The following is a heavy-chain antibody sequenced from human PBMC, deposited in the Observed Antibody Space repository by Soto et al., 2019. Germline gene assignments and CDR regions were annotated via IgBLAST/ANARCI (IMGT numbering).Heavy chain of an antibody. V-gene: IGHV4-4*07. CDR3: AKDDSGAADI. CDR2: VDTTGGT. Sequence: QVQLQESGPGLVEPSETLSLTCTVSGGSISSCSWNWIRQPAGKGLEWIGRVDTTGGTNYIPSLKSRVTMSVDTPKNQFSLNLRFVTASDTAVYFCAKDDSGAADIWGQGTMVTVS. CDR1: GGSISSCS. D-gene: IGHD3-16*01. J-gene: IGHJ3*02.